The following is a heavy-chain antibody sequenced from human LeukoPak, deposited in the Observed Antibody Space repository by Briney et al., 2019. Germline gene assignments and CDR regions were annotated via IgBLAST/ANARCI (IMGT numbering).Heavy chain of an antibody. CDR3: AKVGYNSWGIDY. Sequence: GGSLRLSCAPYGFTFDDYAMQWVRQAPGKGLEWVSLISGDGGSTYYADSVKGRFTISRDNSKNSLYLQMNSLRTEDTALYYCAKVGYNSWGIDYWGQGTLVTVSS. J-gene: IGHJ4*02. CDR1: GFTFDDYA. CDR2: ISGDGGST. V-gene: IGHV3-43*02. D-gene: IGHD5-24*01.